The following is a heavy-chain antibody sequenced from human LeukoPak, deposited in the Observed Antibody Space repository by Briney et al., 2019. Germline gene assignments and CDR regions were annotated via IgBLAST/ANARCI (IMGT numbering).Heavy chain of an antibody. Sequence: ASVKVSCKASGYTFTGYYMHWVRQAPGQGLEWMGWINPNSGGTNYAQEFQGRVTMTRDTSISTAYMELSRLRSDDTAVYYCARDRSSSSARYYYMDVWGKGTTVTVSS. CDR1: GYTFTGYY. D-gene: IGHD6-6*01. V-gene: IGHV1-2*02. CDR3: ARDRSSSSARYYYMDV. J-gene: IGHJ6*03. CDR2: INPNSGGT.